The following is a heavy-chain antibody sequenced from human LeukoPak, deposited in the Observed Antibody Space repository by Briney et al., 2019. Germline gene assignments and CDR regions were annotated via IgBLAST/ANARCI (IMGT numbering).Heavy chain of an antibody. V-gene: IGHV4-59*01. D-gene: IGHD3-16*01. Sequence: EPSETLSLTCTVSDGSISNYFWSWIRQAPGKGLEWIGYIYYNGETNCNPSLKSRISISVDTSKSQFSLKLSSVTAADTAVYYCARGRVPGGDWGQGTLVTVSS. CDR3: ARGRVPGGD. CDR2: IYYNGET. J-gene: IGHJ4*02. CDR1: DGSISNYF.